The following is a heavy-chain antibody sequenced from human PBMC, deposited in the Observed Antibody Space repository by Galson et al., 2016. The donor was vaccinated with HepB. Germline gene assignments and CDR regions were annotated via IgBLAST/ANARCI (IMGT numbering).Heavy chain of an antibody. CDR2: MFYSGSA. Sequence: LSLTCSVSDVSLSIRSYYWGWIRQPPGKGLEWIGSMFYSGSAHYNPSLKSRVTMSVDTSKNRFSLKLNSMTAADTAVYFCARAGHEMATLLEPPFDSWGQGALFTVSS. D-gene: IGHD5-24*01. V-gene: IGHV4-39*01. J-gene: IGHJ4*02. CDR3: ARAGHEMATLLEPPFDS. CDR1: DVSLSIRSYY.